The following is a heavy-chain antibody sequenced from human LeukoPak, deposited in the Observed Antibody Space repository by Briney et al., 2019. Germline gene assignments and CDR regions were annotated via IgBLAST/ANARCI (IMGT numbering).Heavy chain of an antibody. D-gene: IGHD6-19*01. Sequence: TGGSLRLSCTASGFTFGDYAMSWVRQAPGKGLEWVGFIRSKAYGGTTEYAASVKGRFTISRDDSKSIAYLQMNSLKTEDTAVYYCTTDLAGRVLDYWGQGTLVTVSS. J-gene: IGHJ4*02. CDR3: TTDLAGRVLDY. V-gene: IGHV3-49*04. CDR2: IRSKAYGGTT. CDR1: GFTFGDYA.